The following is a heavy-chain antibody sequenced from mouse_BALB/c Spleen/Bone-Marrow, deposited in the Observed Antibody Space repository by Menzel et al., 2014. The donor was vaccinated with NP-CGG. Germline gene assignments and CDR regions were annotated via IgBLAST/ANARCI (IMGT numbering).Heavy chain of an antibody. D-gene: IGHD1-1*01. CDR3: ARSGSSSGYFDY. Sequence: EGQGVESGGGLVQPGGSLKLSCAASGFTFSSFGMHWVRQAPEKGLEWVAYISSGSSTIYYADTVMGRFTISRDNPKNTLFLQMTSLRSEDTAMYYCARSGSSSGYFDYRGQGTTRTASS. CDR1: GFTFSSFG. CDR2: ISSGSSTI. V-gene: IGHV5-17*02. J-gene: IGHJ2*01.